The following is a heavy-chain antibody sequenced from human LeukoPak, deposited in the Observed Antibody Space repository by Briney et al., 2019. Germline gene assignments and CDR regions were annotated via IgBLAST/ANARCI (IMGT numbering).Heavy chain of an antibody. Sequence: SETLSLTCAVSGGSISSSNWWSWVRQPPGKGLEWIGEIYHSGSTNYNPSLKSRVTMSVDKSKNQFSLKLSSVTAADTAVYYCARPSIAAAGPFDYWGQGTLVTVSS. CDR1: GGSISSSNW. J-gene: IGHJ4*02. CDR3: ARPSIAAAGPFDY. D-gene: IGHD6-13*01. V-gene: IGHV4-4*02. CDR2: IYHSGST.